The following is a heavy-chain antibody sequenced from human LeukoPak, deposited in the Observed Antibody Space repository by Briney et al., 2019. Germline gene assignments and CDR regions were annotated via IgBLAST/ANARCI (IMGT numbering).Heavy chain of an antibody. CDR1: SGSFCGHY. D-gene: IGHD2-2*01. V-gene: IGHV4-34*01. J-gene: IGHJ4*02. Sequence: PLETLSLTCAVYSGSFCGHYCSWIRQSPGKGLEWIGEIYHSGSTNYNPSLQSRVTISLDTSKNQFSLKLSSMTAADTAIYYCGGATYSSLDWGQGTRVTVSS. CDR3: GGATYSSLD. CDR2: IYHSGST.